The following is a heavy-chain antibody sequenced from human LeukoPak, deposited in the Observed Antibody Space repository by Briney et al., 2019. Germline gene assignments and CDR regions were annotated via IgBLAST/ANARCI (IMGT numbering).Heavy chain of an antibody. CDR1: GYSISSGYY. J-gene: IGHJ5*02. CDR3: ARPITTSGKYNWFDP. CDR2: IYYSGST. Sequence: SETLSLTCTVSGYSISSGYYWGWIRQPPGKGLEWIGSIYYSGSTYYNPSLKSRVTISADTSKNQFSLKLSSVTAADTAVYYCARPITTSGKYNWFDPWGQGTLVTVSS. D-gene: IGHD3-3*01. V-gene: IGHV4-38-2*02.